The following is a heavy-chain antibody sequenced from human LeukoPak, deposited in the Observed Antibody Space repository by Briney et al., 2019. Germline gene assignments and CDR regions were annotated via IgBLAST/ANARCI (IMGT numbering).Heavy chain of an antibody. V-gene: IGHV3-21*01. Sequence: GGSLRLSCAASGFTFSSYSMNWVRQAPGKRLEWVSSISSSSSYIYYADSVKGRFTISRDNAKNSLYLQMNSLRAEDTAVYYCARFLTSVAVDYWGQGTLVTVSS. J-gene: IGHJ4*02. CDR1: GFTFSSYS. D-gene: IGHD6-19*01. CDR2: ISSSSSYI. CDR3: ARFLTSVAVDY.